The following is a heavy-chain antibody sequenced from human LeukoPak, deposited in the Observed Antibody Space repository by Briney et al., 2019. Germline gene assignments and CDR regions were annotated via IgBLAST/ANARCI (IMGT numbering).Heavy chain of an antibody. J-gene: IGHJ4*02. V-gene: IGHV3-23*01. Sequence: GGSLRLSCAASGFTFSSYAMSWVRQAPGKGLEWVSAISGSGGSTYYADSVKGRFTISRDNSKNTLYLQMNSLRAEDTAVYYCAKAPGWWGLLEGYYFDYWGQGTLVTVSS. CDR3: AKAPGWWGLLEGYYFDY. D-gene: IGHD1-26*01. CDR2: ISGSGGST. CDR1: GFTFSSYA.